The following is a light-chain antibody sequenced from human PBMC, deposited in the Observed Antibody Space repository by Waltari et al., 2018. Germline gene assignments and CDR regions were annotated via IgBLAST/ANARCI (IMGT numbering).Light chain of an antibody. CDR3: QQRSNWPPIT. Sequence: EIVLTQSPATLSLSPGERATLSCRASQRVRSYLAWYQQKPGQAPRLLIYEASNRATGIPARFSGSGSGTDFTLTISSLEPEDFAVYYCQQRSNWPPITFGQGTRLEIK. CDR1: QRVRSY. V-gene: IGKV3-11*01. J-gene: IGKJ5*01. CDR2: EAS.